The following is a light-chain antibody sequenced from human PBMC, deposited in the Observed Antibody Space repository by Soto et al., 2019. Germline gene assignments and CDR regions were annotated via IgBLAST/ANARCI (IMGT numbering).Light chain of an antibody. V-gene: IGKV3-11*01. CDR2: DAS. Sequence: DIVLTQSPCTLSLSPGQRATLSCRVSQSVSSYLAWYRHKPGQAPRLLIYDASNRATGIPARFSGSGSGTEFTLTIRSLQSEDFAIYYCQQYSHWPPETFGQGTKVDIK. J-gene: IGKJ1*01. CDR1: QSVSSY. CDR3: QQYSHWPPET.